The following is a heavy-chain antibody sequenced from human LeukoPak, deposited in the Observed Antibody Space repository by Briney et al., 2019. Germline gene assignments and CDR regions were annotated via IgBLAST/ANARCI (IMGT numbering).Heavy chain of an antibody. CDR2: IYYSGST. CDR3: ARYVVVVAATYFDY. V-gene: IGHV4-39*07. J-gene: IGHJ4*02. Sequence: SETLSLTCTVSGGSISSNSYYWGWIRQPPGKGPEWIGTIYYSGSTYYNPSLKSRVTISVDTSKNQFSLKLSSVTAADTAVYYCARYVVVVAATYFDYWGQGTLVTVSS. CDR1: GGSISSNSYY. D-gene: IGHD2-15*01.